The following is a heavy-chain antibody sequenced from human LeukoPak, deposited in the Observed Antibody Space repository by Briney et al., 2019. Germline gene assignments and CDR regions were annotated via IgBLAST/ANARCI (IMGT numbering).Heavy chain of an antibody. CDR2: IRHDGSDV. CDR1: GFNFDNYY. CDR3: VRDGSGSDFSLDH. Sequence: GGCLRLSCVGSGFNFDNYYMSWVRQAPGKGLEWVADIRHDGSDVYNVDSVRGRFTISRDNAKNSVFLQMNSLKDEDTAVYYCVRDGSGSDFSLDHWGQGTLVTVSS. D-gene: IGHD3-10*01. J-gene: IGHJ4*02. V-gene: IGHV3-7*04.